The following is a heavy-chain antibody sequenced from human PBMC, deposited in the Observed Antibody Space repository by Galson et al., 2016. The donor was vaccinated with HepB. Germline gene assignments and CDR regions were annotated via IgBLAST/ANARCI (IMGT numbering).Heavy chain of an antibody. D-gene: IGHD4-23*01. CDR3: AREGYGGFDC. V-gene: IGHV3-33*01. CDR2: IWKDGTTK. CDR1: GFSFSSYG. Sequence: SLRLSCAASGFSFSSYGMHWIRQAPGKGLEWVAVIWKDGTTKYYADSVKGRSTISRDNSKNTLYLQMNSLRVEDTAVYYCAREGYGGFDCWGRGALVTVSS. J-gene: IGHJ4*02.